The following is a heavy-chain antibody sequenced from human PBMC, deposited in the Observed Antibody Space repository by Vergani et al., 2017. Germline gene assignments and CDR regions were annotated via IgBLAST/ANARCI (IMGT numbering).Heavy chain of an antibody. CDR2: IIPIFGTA. CDR3: AREIQLWLGEYYYYGMDV. V-gene: IGHV1-69*06. CDR1: GGTFSSYA. D-gene: IGHD5-18*01. J-gene: IGHJ6*02. Sequence: QVQLVQSGAEVKKPGSSVKVSCKASGGTFSSYAISWVRQAPGQGLEWMGGIIPIFGTANYAQKFQGRVTITADKSTSTAYMELSSLRSEDTAVYYCAREIQLWLGEYYYYGMDVWGQGTMVTVSS.